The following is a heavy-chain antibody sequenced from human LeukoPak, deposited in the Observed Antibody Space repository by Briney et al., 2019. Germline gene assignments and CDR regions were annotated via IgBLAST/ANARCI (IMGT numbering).Heavy chain of an antibody. Sequence: GASLKVSCKTSGYPFTTYEMKRVRHAAGQGLEWMGWVHPDTGYADYAQKFQGRVTMTSDTSISTAYMELSSLRSDDTAVYFCARGPRNDPWGQGTLVTVSS. V-gene: IGHV1-8*01. J-gene: IGHJ5*02. CDR1: GYPFTTYE. CDR3: ARGPRNDP. D-gene: IGHD1-14*01. CDR2: VHPDTGYA.